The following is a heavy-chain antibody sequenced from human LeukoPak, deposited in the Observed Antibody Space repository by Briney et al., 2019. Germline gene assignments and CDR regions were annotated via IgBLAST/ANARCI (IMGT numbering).Heavy chain of an antibody. CDR2: ISAYNGNT. V-gene: IGHV1-18*01. J-gene: IGHJ5*02. CDR1: GYTFTSYG. D-gene: IGHD2-2*02. Sequence: ASVKVSCKASGYTFTSYGISWVRQAPGQGLEWMGWISAYNGNTNYAQKLQGRVTMTTDTSTSTAYMELRSLRSDDTAVYYCARDGTYQLLYGGNWFDPWGQGTLVTVSS. CDR3: ARDGTYQLLYGGNWFDP.